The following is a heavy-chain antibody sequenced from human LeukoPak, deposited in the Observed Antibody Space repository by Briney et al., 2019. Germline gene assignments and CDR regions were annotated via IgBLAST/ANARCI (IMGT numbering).Heavy chain of an antibody. V-gene: IGHV4-59*01. CDR2: IYYGGST. Sequence: SETLSLTCTVSGGSISSYYWSWIRQPPGKGLERIGYIYYGGSTNYNPSLKSRVTISVDTSKNQFSLKLSSVTAADTAVYYCARGGRYFDYWGQGTLVTVSS. CDR1: GGSISSYY. CDR3: ARGGRYFDY. J-gene: IGHJ4*02. D-gene: IGHD2-15*01.